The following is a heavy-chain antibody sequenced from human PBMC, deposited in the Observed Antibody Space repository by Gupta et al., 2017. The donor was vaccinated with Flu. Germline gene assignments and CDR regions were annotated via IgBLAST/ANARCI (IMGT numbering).Heavy chain of an antibody. J-gene: IGHJ4*02. D-gene: IGHD3-22*01. CDR3: TRAAGIYYDSSGYNY. V-gene: IGHV3-49*04. Sequence: EVQLVESGGGLVQPGRSLRLSCTASGFTFGDYAMRWVRQAPGKGLEWVGFIRSKAYGGTTEYAASVKGRFTISRDDSKSIAYLQMNSLKTEDTAVYYCTRAAGIYYDSSGYNYWGQGTLVTVSS. CDR1: GFTFGDYA. CDR2: IRSKAYGGTT.